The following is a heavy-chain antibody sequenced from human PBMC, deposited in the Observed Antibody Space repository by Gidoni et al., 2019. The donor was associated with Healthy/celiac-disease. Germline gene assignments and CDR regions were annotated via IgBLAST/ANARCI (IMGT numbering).Heavy chain of an antibody. CDR2: IYYSGST. CDR1: GGSISSSSYY. D-gene: IGHD5-18*01. CDR3: ARLTGYSSDIDY. V-gene: IGHV4-39*01. Sequence: QLQLQESGPGLVKPSETLSLTCTVSGGSISSSSYYWGWIRQPPGKGLAWIGSIYYSGSTYYNPSLKSRVTISVDTSKNQFSLKLSSVTAADTAVYYCARLTGYSSDIDYWGQGTLVTVSS. J-gene: IGHJ4*02.